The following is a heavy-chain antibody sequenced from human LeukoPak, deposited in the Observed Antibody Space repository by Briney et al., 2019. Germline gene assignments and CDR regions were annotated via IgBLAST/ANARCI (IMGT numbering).Heavy chain of an antibody. J-gene: IGHJ4*02. Sequence: SVKVSCKASGYTFTSYGISWVRQAPGQGLEWMGGIIPIFGTANYAQKFQGRVTITTDESTSTAYMELSSLRSEDTAVYYCARGPMVVTNTPFDYWGQGTLVTVSS. CDR3: ARGPMVVTNTPFDY. CDR1: GYTFTSYG. CDR2: IIPIFGTA. V-gene: IGHV1-69*05. D-gene: IGHD4-23*01.